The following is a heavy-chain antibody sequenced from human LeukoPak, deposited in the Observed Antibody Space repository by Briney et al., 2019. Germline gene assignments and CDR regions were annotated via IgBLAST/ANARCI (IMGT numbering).Heavy chain of an antibody. CDR2: INHSGST. CDR1: GFTFSSYA. CDR3: ARARLVRYSSFGMDV. D-gene: IGHD6-13*01. V-gene: IGHV4-34*01. J-gene: IGHJ6*02. Sequence: GSLRLSCAASGFTFSSYAMSWVRQAPGKGLEWIGEINHSGSTNYNPSLKSRVTISVDTSKNQFSLKLSSVTAADTAVYYCARARLVRYSSFGMDVWGQGTTVTVSS.